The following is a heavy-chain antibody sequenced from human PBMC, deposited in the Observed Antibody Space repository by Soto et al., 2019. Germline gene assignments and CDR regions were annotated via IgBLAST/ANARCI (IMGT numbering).Heavy chain of an antibody. CDR1: GFTFSSYV. V-gene: IGHV3-23*01. D-gene: IGHD5-12*01. CDR3: AKDNSPYSGYNSFDY. Sequence: EVRLLESGGGLIQPGGSLRLSCAASGFTFSSYVMSWVRQAPGTGLEWVSGISGSGTNTYYADSVKGRFTISRDNSNNTLYLQMTSLRADDTAEYYCAKDNSPYSGYNSFDYWGEGTLVTVSS. J-gene: IGHJ4*02. CDR2: ISGSGTNT.